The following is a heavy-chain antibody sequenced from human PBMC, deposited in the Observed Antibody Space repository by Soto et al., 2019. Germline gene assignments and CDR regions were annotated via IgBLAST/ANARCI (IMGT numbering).Heavy chain of an antibody. CDR2: ISTTGGNT. J-gene: IGHJ4*02. V-gene: IGHV3-23*01. D-gene: IGHD1-26*01. CDR1: GFTFYSSA. Sequence: PGGSLRLSCAASGFTFYSSAMSWVRQAPGKGLEWVSAISTTGGNTLYADSVKGRFTISRDNSKNTLYLQMNSLRAEDTAIYYYAKPSGGSYPESRVFDSWGQGTRVTVSS. CDR3: AKPSGGSYPESRVFDS.